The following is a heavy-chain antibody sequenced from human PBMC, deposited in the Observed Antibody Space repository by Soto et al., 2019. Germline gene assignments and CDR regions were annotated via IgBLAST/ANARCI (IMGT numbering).Heavy chain of an antibody. V-gene: IGHV3-48*03. CDR1: GFTFSSYE. CDR2: ISSSGSTI. J-gene: IGHJ6*02. D-gene: IGHD3-3*01. Sequence: GSLRLSCAASGFTFSSYEMNWVRQAPGKGLEWVSYISSSGSTIYYADSVKGRFTISRDNAKNSLYLQMNSLRAEDTAVYYCARVGHDFWSGYPDVWGQGTTVTVSS. CDR3: ARVGHDFWSGYPDV.